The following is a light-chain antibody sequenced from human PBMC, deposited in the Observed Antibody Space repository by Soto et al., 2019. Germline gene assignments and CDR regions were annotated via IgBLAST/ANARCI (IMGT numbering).Light chain of an antibody. Sequence: EIVMTQSPATLSVSPGESAILSCRASQSISSNFAWYQQKPGQAPRRLIYGASTRATGIPARFSGSGSGTEFTLTISSVQSEDFAVYYCQQYNIWPPITFGQGTRLEI. J-gene: IGKJ5*01. V-gene: IGKV3D-15*01. CDR1: QSISSN. CDR2: GAS. CDR3: QQYNIWPPIT.